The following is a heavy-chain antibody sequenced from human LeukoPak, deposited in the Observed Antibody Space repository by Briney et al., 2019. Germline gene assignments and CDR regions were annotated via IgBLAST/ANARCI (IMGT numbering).Heavy chain of an antibody. V-gene: IGHV3-20*04. J-gene: IGHJ6*03. CDR3: GRVYCSTTSCYDYYDYYMDV. CDR2: TNWDGAST. CDR1: GFRFDDYG. Sequence: RPGGSLRLSCAASGFRFDDYGMSWVRHVPGKGLEWVSGTNWDGASTGYADSVKGRFTISRDNVKNFLYLQMNSPRVEDTALYFCGRVYCSTTSCYDYYDYYMDVWGKGTTVTVSS. D-gene: IGHD2-2*01.